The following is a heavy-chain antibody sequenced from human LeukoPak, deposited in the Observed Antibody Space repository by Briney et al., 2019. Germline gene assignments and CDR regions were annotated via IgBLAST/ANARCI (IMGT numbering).Heavy chain of an antibody. CDR1: GGSISVYY. CDR2: IYYSGST. CDR3: ARGGRYCSGGSCLDY. D-gene: IGHD2-15*01. Sequence: SETLSLTCTVSGGSISVYYWSWIRQPPGQGLEWIGYIYYSGSTNYNPSLKSRVTISVDTSKNQFSLKLSSVTAADTAVYYCARGGRYCSGGSCLDYWGQGTLVTVSS. J-gene: IGHJ4*02. V-gene: IGHV4-59*01.